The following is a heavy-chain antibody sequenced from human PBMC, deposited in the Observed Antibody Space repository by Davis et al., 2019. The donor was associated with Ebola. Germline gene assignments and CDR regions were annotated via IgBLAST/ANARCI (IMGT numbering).Heavy chain of an antibody. CDR2: INSDGSTT. CDR1: GFTFSSYW. V-gene: IGHV3-74*01. CDR3: ATVGNYQKYYYYYGMDV. Sequence: GESLKISCAASGFTFSSYWMHWVRQAPGKGLVWVSHINSDGSTTNYADSVKGRFTISSDNAKNTLYLQMNSLRAEDTAVYYCATVGNYQKYYYYYGMDVWGQGTTVTVSS. D-gene: IGHD1-7*01. J-gene: IGHJ6*02.